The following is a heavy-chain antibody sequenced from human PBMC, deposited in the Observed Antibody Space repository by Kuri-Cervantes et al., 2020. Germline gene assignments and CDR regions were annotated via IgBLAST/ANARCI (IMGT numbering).Heavy chain of an antibody. CDR2: IRSVGTT. Sequence: GGSLRLSCTASGFTFGDYAMNWVRQAPGKGLEWVGFIRSVGTTEYAASVKGRFTISRDDSKSIAYLQMNSLRAEDTAVYYCAREGAAVPNPFTNDAFDIWGQGTMVTVSS. CDR1: GFTFGDYA. V-gene: IGHV3-49*04. D-gene: IGHD2-8*01. CDR3: AREGAAVPNPFTNDAFDI. J-gene: IGHJ3*02.